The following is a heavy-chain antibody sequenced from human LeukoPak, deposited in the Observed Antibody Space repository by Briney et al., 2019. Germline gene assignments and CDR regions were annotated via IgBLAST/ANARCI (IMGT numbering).Heavy chain of an antibody. Sequence: KPSETLSLTCAVSGGSISSYYWSWIRQPPGKGLEWIGYIFYSGSTNYNPSLKSRVTISIDTSKSQFSLKLTSVTTADTALYYCASSRYCGGDCYPDDAFDIWGRGTMVTVSS. CDR1: GGSISSYY. D-gene: IGHD2-21*02. CDR3: ASSRYCGGDCYPDDAFDI. J-gene: IGHJ3*02. CDR2: IFYSGST. V-gene: IGHV4-59*01.